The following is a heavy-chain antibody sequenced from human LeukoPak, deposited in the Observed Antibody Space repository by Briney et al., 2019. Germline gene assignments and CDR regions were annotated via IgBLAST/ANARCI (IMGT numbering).Heavy chain of an antibody. Sequence: GGSLRLSCAASGFTFSSYSMNWVRQAPGKGLKWVSSISSSSSYIYYADSVKGRFTISRDNAKNSLYLQMNSLRAEDTAVYYCARQPLKLLWFGEPSGYWGQGTLVTVSS. CDR3: ARQPLKLLWFGEPSGY. V-gene: IGHV3-21*01. J-gene: IGHJ4*02. CDR1: GFTFSSYS. D-gene: IGHD3-10*01. CDR2: ISSSSSYI.